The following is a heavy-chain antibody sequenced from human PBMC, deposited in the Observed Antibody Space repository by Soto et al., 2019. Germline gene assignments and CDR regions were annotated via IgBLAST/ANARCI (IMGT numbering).Heavy chain of an antibody. CDR2: ISGSGGST. Sequence: XESLRLSCAASGFTFSSYARSWVRQAPGKGLEWVSAISGSGGSTYYADSVKGRFTISRDNSKNTLYLQMNSLRAEDTAVYYCAQDITLELQVWFDPWGQGTLVTVSS. D-gene: IGHD1-7*01. CDR1: GFTFSSYA. J-gene: IGHJ5*02. V-gene: IGHV3-23*01. CDR3: AQDITLELQVWFDP.